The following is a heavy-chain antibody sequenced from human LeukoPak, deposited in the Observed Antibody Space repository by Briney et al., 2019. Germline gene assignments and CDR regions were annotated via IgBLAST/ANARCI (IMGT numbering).Heavy chain of an antibody. D-gene: IGHD3-10*01. V-gene: IGHV3-21*04. CDR1: GFTFSSYT. CDR2: ISPSANSK. CDR3: VRDFLGESGAGGY. Sequence: PGGSLRLSCAASGFTFSSYTMNWVRQAPGKGLDWVSSISPSANSKFHADSVKDRFTISRDNAKNLLYLQMDSLRAEDTAVYYCVRDFLGESGAGGYWGQGTLVTVSS. J-gene: IGHJ4*02.